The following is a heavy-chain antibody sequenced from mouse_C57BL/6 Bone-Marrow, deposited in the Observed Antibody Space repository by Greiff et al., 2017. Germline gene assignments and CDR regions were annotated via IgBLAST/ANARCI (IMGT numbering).Heavy chain of an antibody. CDR1: GYTFTSSW. J-gene: IGHJ1*03. V-gene: IGHV1-64*01. CDR3: ARDGYSWYFDV. Sequence: QVQLQQPGAELVKPGASVKLSCKASGYTFTSSWMHWVKQRPGQGLEWIGMIHPNSGSTNYNEKFKSKATLTVDKSSSPAYMQLVSLTSEDSAVDYCARDGYSWYFDVWGTGTTVTVSS. D-gene: IGHD2-3*01. CDR2: IHPNSGST.